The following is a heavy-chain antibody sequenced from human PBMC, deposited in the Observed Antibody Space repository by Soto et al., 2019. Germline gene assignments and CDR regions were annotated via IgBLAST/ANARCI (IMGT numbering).Heavy chain of an antibody. CDR2: INHSGST. CDR1: GGSFSGYY. CDR3: ARGDTRARAYDFWSGSIDY. Sequence: SETLSLTCAVYGGSFSGYYWSWIRQPPGKGLEWIGEINHSGSTNYNPSLKSRVTISVDTSKTQFSLKLSSVTAADTAVYYCARGDTRARAYDFWSGSIDYWGQGTLVTVS. J-gene: IGHJ4*02. D-gene: IGHD3-3*01. V-gene: IGHV4-34*01.